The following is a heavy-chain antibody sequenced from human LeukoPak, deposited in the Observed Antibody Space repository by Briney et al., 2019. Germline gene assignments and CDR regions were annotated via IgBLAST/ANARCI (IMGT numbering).Heavy chain of an antibody. CDR3: ARGGSYLSAFDI. D-gene: IGHD1-26*01. CDR2: ISNSDFST. V-gene: IGHV3-23*01. Sequence: QPGGSLRLSCAASGITFSNYAMSWVRQAPGKGLEWVSTISNSDFSTYYADSVKGRFTISRDNSKNTLYLQMNSLRAGDTAVYYCARGGSYLSAFDIWGQGTMVTVSS. J-gene: IGHJ3*02. CDR1: GITFSNYA.